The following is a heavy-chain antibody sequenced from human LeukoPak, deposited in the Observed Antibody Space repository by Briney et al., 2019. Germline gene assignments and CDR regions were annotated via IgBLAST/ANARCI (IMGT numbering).Heavy chain of an antibody. Sequence: PSETLSLTCTVSGYSISSGYYWGWIRRPPGKGREWIGSIYHSGSTYYNPSLKSRVTISVDTSKNHFSLKLSSVTAADTAVYYCARSQTYYYDSSGYYRWYDAFDIWGQGTMVTVSS. D-gene: IGHD3-22*01. V-gene: IGHV4-38-2*02. CDR1: GYSISSGYY. CDR2: IYHSGST. CDR3: ARSQTYYYDSSGYYRWYDAFDI. J-gene: IGHJ3*02.